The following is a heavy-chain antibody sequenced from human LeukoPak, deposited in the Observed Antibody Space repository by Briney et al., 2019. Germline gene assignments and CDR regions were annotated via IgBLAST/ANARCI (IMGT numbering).Heavy chain of an antibody. D-gene: IGHD2-2*01. V-gene: IGHV3-48*01. CDR1: EFTFSSYS. CDR3: AKALYCSSTSCLEYYYYGMDV. Sequence: GGSLRLSCAASEFTFSSYSMNWVRQAPGKGLEWVSYITNSGNSKSYADSVKGRFTISRDNSKNTLYLQMNSLRAEDTAVYYCAKALYCSSTSCLEYYYYGMDVWGQGTTVTVSS. CDR2: ITNSGNSK. J-gene: IGHJ6*02.